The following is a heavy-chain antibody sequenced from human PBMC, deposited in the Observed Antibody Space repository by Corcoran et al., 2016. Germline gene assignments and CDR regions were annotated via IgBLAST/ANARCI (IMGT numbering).Heavy chain of an antibody. CDR2: ISGYNGNT. V-gene: IGHV1-18*01. D-gene: IGHD6-13*01. J-gene: IGHJ6*02. CDR1: GYTFTSYG. CDR3: ARDPQGWSIAAAGNYDYYGMDV. Sequence: QVQLVQSGAEVKKPGASVKVSCKASGYTFTSYGVSWVRQAPGQGLEWMGWISGYNGNTNYAQKLQGRVTMTTDTSTSTAYMELRSLRSDDTAVYYCARDPQGWSIAAAGNYDYYGMDVWGQGTTVTVSS.